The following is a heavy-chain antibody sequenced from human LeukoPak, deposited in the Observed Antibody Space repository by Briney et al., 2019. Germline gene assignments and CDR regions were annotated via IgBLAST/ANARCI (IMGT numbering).Heavy chain of an antibody. D-gene: IGHD3-10*01. J-gene: IGHJ4*02. Sequence: GGSLRLSCAASGFTFSDCYMNWIRQAPGKGLEWVSYVSCGSTCTNYADSVKGRFTVSRDNAKNSLSLQMSSLRAEDTAVYYCARSPYESGTPPTRLEDWGQGTLVTVSS. V-gene: IGHV3-11*03. CDR2: VSCGSTCT. CDR3: ARSPYESGTPPTRLED. CDR1: GFTFSDCY.